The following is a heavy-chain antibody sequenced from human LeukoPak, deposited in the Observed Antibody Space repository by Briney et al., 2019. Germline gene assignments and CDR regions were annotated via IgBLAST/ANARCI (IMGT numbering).Heavy chain of an antibody. J-gene: IGHJ4*02. V-gene: IGHV3-23*01. D-gene: IGHD3-10*01. CDR3: AKSYYYGSGSYYKRRFDY. CDR2: ISGSGGST. CDR1: GFTFSSYA. Sequence: GGSLRLSCAASGFTFSSYAMSWVRQAPGKGLEWVSAISGSGGSTYYADSVKGRFTISRDNSKNTLYLQMNSLRAEDTAVYYCAKSYYYGSGSYYKRRFDYWGQGTLVTVSS.